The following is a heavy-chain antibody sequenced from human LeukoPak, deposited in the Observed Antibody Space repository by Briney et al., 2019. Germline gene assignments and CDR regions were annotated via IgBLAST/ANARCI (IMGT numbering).Heavy chain of an antibody. Sequence: GGSLRLSCAASGFPFGDYYMTWIRQAPGKGLEWISYISRSGDTLYYADSVEGRFTISRDNAKNSLFLQMNSLRADDTAVYYCAREVVIFPDYYYYGMDDWGQGTTVTVSS. J-gene: IGHJ6*02. CDR1: GFPFGDYY. V-gene: IGHV3-11*01. CDR3: AREVVIFPDYYYYGMDD. CDR2: ISRSGDTL. D-gene: IGHD2/OR15-2a*01.